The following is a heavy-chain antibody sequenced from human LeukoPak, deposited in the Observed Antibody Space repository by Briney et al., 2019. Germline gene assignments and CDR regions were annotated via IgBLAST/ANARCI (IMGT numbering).Heavy chain of an antibody. J-gene: IGHJ4*02. CDR3: ASFSGSDYDSSGYGDY. V-gene: IGHV4-59*01. Sequence: PSETLSLTCTDSGGSISSYYWSWIRQPPGKGLEWIGYIYYSGSTNYSPSLKSRVTISVDTSKNRFSLKLSSVTAADTAVYYCASFSGSDYDSSGYGDYWGQGTLVTVSS. CDR1: GGSISSYY. D-gene: IGHD3-22*01. CDR2: IYYSGST.